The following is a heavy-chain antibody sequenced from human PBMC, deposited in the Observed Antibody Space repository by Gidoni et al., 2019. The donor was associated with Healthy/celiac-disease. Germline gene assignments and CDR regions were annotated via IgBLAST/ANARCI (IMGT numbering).Heavy chain of an antibody. CDR2: ISSSSSTI. CDR1: GFTFSTSS. J-gene: IGHJ6*02. V-gene: IGHV3-48*01. CDR3: ARDMGSFGYETYYYYYGMDV. Sequence: EVQLVESGGGLVQPGGSLRLPCAAPGFTFSTSSMTWVRQAPGKGQEWVSYISSSSSTIYYADSVKGRFTISRDNAKNSLYLQMNSLRAEDTAVYYCARDMGSFGYETYYYYYGMDVWGQGTTVTVSS. D-gene: IGHD5-12*01.